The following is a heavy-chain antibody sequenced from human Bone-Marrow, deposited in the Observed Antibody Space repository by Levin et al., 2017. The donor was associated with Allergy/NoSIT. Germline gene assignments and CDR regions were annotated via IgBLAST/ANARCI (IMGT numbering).Heavy chain of an antibody. Sequence: GESLKISCAASGFAFSSYAMNWARQTPAKGLEWVSTISGGGDATYYADSVKGRFTVSRDPSSNTLYLQMNSLRAEDTAVYYCAKSRDFWSGNFFNFWGQGMLVTVSS. D-gene: IGHD3-3*01. V-gene: IGHV3-23*01. CDR1: GFAFSSYA. CDR2: ISGGGDAT. J-gene: IGHJ4*02. CDR3: AKSRDFWSGNFFNF.